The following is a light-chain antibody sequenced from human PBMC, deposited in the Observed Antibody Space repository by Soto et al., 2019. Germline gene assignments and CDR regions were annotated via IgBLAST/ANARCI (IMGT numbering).Light chain of an antibody. J-gene: IGKJ3*01. CDR1: QSISSTY. CDR2: GAF. CDR3: QQYGSSSFA. Sequence: EIVLTQSPGTLSVSPGERATLFCRARQSISSTYLAWYQKKPGQAPRLLLYGAFNRATGITDRFSGSGSGTDFPLTISRLEPEDCAFYYCQQYGSSSFAFGPGTKVEIK. V-gene: IGKV3-20*01.